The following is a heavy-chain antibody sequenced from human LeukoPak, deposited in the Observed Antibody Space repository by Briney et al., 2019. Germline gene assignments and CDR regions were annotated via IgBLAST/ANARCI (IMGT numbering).Heavy chain of an antibody. J-gene: IGHJ4*02. CDR2: IYYSGST. Sequence: SETLSLTCTVSGGSISSSSYYWGWIRQPPGKGLEWIGSIYYSGSTYYNPSLKSRVTISVDTSKNQFSLKLSSVTAADTAVYYCARSTGGWSYFDHWGQGILVTVSS. CDR1: GGSISSSSYY. CDR3: ARSTGGWSYFDH. D-gene: IGHD6-19*01. V-gene: IGHV4-39*07.